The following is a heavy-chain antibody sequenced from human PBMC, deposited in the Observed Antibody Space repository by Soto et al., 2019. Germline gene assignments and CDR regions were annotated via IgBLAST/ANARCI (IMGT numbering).Heavy chain of an antibody. Sequence: QDQLVQSGAEVKKPGASVKVSCKASGYTFTSYGISWVRQAPGQGLEWMGWISANNGNTNYAQKLQGRVTMTTATSTSTGYMELRSLSSDDTAVEYCERDRGSYALDYWGQGTLVTVSS. CDR2: ISANNGNT. J-gene: IGHJ4*02. CDR1: GYTFTSYG. D-gene: IGHD1-26*01. V-gene: IGHV1-18*01. CDR3: ERDRGSYALDY.